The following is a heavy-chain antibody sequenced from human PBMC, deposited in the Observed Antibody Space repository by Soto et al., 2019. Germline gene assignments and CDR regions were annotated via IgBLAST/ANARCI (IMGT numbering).Heavy chain of an antibody. V-gene: IGHV1-69*13. CDR2: IIPIFGTA. J-gene: IGHJ6*02. Sequence: SVKVSCKASGGTFSSYAISWVRQAPGQGLEWMGGIIPIFGTANYAQKFQGRVTITADESTSTAYMELSSLRSEDTAVYYCVRVAYSSSWSTNYGMDVWGQGTTVTVSS. D-gene: IGHD6-13*01. CDR1: GGTFSSYA. CDR3: VRVAYSSSWSTNYGMDV.